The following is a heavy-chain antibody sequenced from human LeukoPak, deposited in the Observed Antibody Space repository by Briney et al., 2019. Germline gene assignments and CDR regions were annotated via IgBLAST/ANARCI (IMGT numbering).Heavy chain of an antibody. V-gene: IGHV3-48*04. Sequence: GGTLRLSCAASGFTFSSYGMHWVRQAPGKGLEWVSYISSSSSTIYYADSVKGRFTISRDNAKNSLYLQMNSLRAEDTAVYYCARTIAAAFDPWGQGTLVTVSS. CDR1: GFTFSSYG. CDR2: ISSSSSTI. J-gene: IGHJ5*02. D-gene: IGHD6-13*01. CDR3: ARTIAAAFDP.